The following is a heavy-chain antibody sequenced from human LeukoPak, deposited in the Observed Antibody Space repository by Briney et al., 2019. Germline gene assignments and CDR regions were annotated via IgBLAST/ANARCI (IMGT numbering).Heavy chain of an antibody. J-gene: IGHJ4*02. V-gene: IGHV1-2*02. Sequence: ASVKVSCKASGYTFTDYYMHWVQQAPGQELEWMGWINPNSGGRRYAQKFQGRVTMTRDMSITTAYMKLSTLTYDDTAVYYCARGPYDSSGHQDYWGQGTLVTVSS. CDR3: ARGPYDSSGHQDY. CDR2: INPNSGGR. CDR1: GYTFTDYY. D-gene: IGHD3-22*01.